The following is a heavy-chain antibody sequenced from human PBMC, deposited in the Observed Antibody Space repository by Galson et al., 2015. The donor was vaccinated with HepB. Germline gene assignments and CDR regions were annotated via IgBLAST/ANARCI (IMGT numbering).Heavy chain of an antibody. J-gene: IGHJ4*02. CDR3: ARLNFDPYYYGSGSYYPDY. CDR2: IDPSDSYT. D-gene: IGHD3-10*01. CDR1: GSSSTSYW. V-gene: IGHV5-10-1*01. Sequence: QSGAEVKKPGESLRISCKGSGSSSTSYWISWVRQMPGKGLEWMGRIDPSDSYTNYSPSFQGHVTISADKSISTAYLQWSSLKASDTAMYYCARLNFDPYYYGSGSYYPDYWGQGTLVTVSS.